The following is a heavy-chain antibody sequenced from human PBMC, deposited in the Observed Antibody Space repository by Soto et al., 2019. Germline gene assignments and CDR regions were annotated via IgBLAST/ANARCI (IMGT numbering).Heavy chain of an antibody. CDR1: GYTFTSYP. Sequence: QVQLVQSGAEVKKPGASVKVSCKAFGYTFTSYPMHWVRQAPGQSLEWMGWINAGNGDTKYSQKFQGRVAITRDTSAITAYMELSSLRSEDTAVYYCARDWAHYDSSGPGDYWGQGTLVTVSS. CDR2: INAGNGDT. J-gene: IGHJ4*02. CDR3: ARDWAHYDSSGPGDY. D-gene: IGHD3-22*01. V-gene: IGHV1-3*01.